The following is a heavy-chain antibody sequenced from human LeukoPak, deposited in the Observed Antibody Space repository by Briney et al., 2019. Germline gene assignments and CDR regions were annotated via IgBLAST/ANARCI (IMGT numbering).Heavy chain of an antibody. CDR3: AGESFDI. V-gene: IGHV3-30*04. Sequence: GRSLRFSCAASGFTFSSYALDWVRQAPGKGLEWVAVISKDGNSQNYADSVKGRFTISRDNSKNTLYLQMNSLRPEDTAVYYCAGESFDIWGQGTTVTVSS. J-gene: IGHJ3*02. CDR1: GFTFSSYA. CDR2: ISKDGNSQ.